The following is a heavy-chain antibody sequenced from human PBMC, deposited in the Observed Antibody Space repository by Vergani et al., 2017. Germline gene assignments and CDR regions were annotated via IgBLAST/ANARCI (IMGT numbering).Heavy chain of an antibody. J-gene: IGHJ6*03. CDR2: IWYDGSKE. CDR1: GFTLSSHA. V-gene: IGHV3-33*01. D-gene: IGHD2-8*01. Sequence: QVQLEESGGGVVQPGRSLRLSCAGSGFTLSSHAMHWVRQAPGKGLEWVAFIWYDGSKEYYADSVMGRFTISRDNSKNTLYLQMNNLRAADTAVYYCARSGYCAHGVCYMTYYYYMDVWGRGTAVTVSS. CDR3: ARSGYCAHGVCYMTYYYYMDV.